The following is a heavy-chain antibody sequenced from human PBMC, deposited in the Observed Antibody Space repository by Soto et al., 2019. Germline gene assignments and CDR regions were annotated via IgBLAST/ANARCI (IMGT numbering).Heavy chain of an antibody. CDR3: ARGGVSTRTFDY. Sequence: XESLKLSWKGSGYNFAGYWIAWVLQMPGKGLELMGIIYPSDSDTRYRPSFQGQVTISADKSISSAYLQWSSLRASDTAMYYCARGGVSTRTFDYWGQGTPVTVSS. J-gene: IGHJ4*02. CDR1: GYNFAGYW. CDR2: IYPSDSDT. D-gene: IGHD3-3*01. V-gene: IGHV5-51*01.